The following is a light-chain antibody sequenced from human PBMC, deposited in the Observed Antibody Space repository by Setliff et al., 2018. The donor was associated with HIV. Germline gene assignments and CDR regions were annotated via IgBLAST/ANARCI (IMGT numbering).Light chain of an antibody. CDR2: DVG. Sequence: QSALTQPASLSGSPGQSVTISCTGTSSDVGDYNYFSWYQQHPGKAPKLMISDVGNRPSGISNRFSGSKSGNTASLTISGLQAEDEADYYCSSYTSSTPLYVFGTGTKVTVL. CDR3: SSYTSSTPLYV. V-gene: IGLV2-14*03. CDR1: SSDVGDYNY. J-gene: IGLJ1*01.